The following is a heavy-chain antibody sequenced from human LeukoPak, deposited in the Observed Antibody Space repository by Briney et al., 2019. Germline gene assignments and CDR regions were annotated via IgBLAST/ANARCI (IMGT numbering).Heavy chain of an antibody. CDR1: GGSFSGYF. V-gene: IGHV4-34*12. CDR3: ARHGIFVWGNYRSFDL. J-gene: IGHJ2*01. D-gene: IGHD3-16*02. Sequence: SETLSLTCAVYGGSFSGYFWSWIRQPPGKGLEWIGEIIHSGSTNYNPSLESRVSISIDTSKNQFSLELSSVTAADTAVYYCARHGIFVWGNYRSFDLWGRGTLVTVSS. CDR2: IIHSGST.